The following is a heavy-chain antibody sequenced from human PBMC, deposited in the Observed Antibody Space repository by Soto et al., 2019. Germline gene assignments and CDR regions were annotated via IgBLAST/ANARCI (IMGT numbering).Heavy chain of an antibody. J-gene: IGHJ6*02. D-gene: IGHD3-10*01. CDR3: ATGYGSGYYYYGMDV. Sequence: SVKVSCKASGGTFSSYAISWVRQAPGQGLEWMGGIIPIFGTANYAQKFQGRVRITADESTSTASMELSSLRSEDTAVYYCATGYGSGYYYYGMDVWCQGTKVTVSS. CDR1: GGTFSSYA. V-gene: IGHV1-69*13. CDR2: IIPIFGTA.